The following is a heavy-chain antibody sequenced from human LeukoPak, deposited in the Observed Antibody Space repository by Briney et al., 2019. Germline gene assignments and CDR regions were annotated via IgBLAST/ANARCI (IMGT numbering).Heavy chain of an antibody. Sequence: SSETLSLTCTVSGGSINNYYWSWIRQPAGKGLEWIGRIYTRGSTNYNPSLKSRVTVSVDTSKNQFSLELSSVTAADTAVYYCARGRYCSADICSGGDAFDIWGQGTMVSVSS. J-gene: IGHJ3*02. CDR1: GGSINNYY. CDR2: IYTRGST. CDR3: ARGRYCSADICSGGDAFDI. D-gene: IGHD2-15*01. V-gene: IGHV4-4*07.